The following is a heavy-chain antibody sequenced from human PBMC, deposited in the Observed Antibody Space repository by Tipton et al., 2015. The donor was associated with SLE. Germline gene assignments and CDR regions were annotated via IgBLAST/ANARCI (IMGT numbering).Heavy chain of an antibody. V-gene: IGHV4-38-2*01. D-gene: IGHD1-26*01. CDR2: IYHSGST. Sequence: GLVKPSETLSLTCAVSGYSISSGYYWGWIRQPPGKGLEWIGSIYHSGSTYYNPSLKSRVTISVDTSKNQFSLKLSSVTAADTAVYYCARGGGSYCFDYWGQGTLVTVSS. J-gene: IGHJ4*02. CDR3: ARGGGSYCFDY. CDR1: GYSISSGYY.